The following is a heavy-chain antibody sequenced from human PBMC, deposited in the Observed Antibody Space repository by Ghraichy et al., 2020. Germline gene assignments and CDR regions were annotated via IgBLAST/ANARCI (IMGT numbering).Heavy chain of an antibody. D-gene: IGHD6-19*01. Sequence: GESLNISCAASGFSVSNNYMGWVRQAPGKGLEWVSVFYSVDSILYADSVKGRFTSESVKGRFTISRDHSKNTLYLQLDSLRAEDTAVYYCARQSSSGFFDYWGQGTLVTVSS. V-gene: IGHV3-53*01. CDR2: FYSVDSI. J-gene: IGHJ4*02. CDR1: GFSVSNNY. CDR3: ARQSSSGFFDY.